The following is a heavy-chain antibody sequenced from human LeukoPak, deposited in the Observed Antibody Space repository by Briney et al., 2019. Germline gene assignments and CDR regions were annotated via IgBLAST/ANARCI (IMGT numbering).Heavy chain of an antibody. V-gene: IGHV1-46*01. CDR3: ARAEAAFGGVIDPFDY. CDR2: INPSGGST. CDR1: GYTFTSYG. J-gene: IGHJ4*02. Sequence: ASVKVSCKASGYTFTSYGISWVRQAPGQGLEWMGIINPSGGSTTYAQKFQGRVTMTRDTSTSTVYVELSSLRSEDTAVYYCARAEAAFGGVIDPFDYWGQGSLVTVSS. D-gene: IGHD3-16*02.